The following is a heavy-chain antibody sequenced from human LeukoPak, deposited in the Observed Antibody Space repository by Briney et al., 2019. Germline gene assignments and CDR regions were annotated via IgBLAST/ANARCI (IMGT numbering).Heavy chain of an antibody. CDR1: GGSISSYY. Sequence: SETLSLTCSVSGGSISSYYWSWIRQPPGKGLEWIGYIFYSGRTSYNPSLKSRVPISVDTSKNHFSLTLSSVTAADTAVYYCARGQKYIYGYTVTELGSRYFDYWGQGTLVTVSS. J-gene: IGHJ4*02. D-gene: IGHD5-18*01. CDR2: IFYSGRT. V-gene: IGHV4-59*01. CDR3: ARGQKYIYGYTVTELGSRYFDY.